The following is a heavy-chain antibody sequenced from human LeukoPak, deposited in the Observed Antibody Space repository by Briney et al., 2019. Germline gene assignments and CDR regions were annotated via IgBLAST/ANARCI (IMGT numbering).Heavy chain of an antibody. CDR3: AREDVNTEVYYYYGMDV. CDR2: INPNSGGT. D-gene: IGHD3-16*01. CDR1: GYTFTGYY. J-gene: IGHJ6*02. V-gene: IGHV1-2*02. Sequence: ASVKVSCKASGYTFTGYYLHWVRQAPGQGLEWMGWINPNSGGTKFAQTFQGRVTMARDTSITTAYMELRSPKSDDTAVYYCAREDVNTEVYYYYGMDVWGQGTTVTVS.